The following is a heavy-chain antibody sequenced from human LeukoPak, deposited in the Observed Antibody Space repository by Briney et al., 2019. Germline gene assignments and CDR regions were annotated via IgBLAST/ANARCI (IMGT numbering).Heavy chain of an antibody. CDR2: INHSGST. Sequence: SETLSLTCAVYGGSFSGYYWSWIRQPPGKGLEWIGEINHSGSTNYNPSLKSRVTISVDTSKNQFSLKLSSETAADTAVYYCARVMTTVTTPDYWGQGTLVTVSS. D-gene: IGHD4-17*01. CDR3: ARVMTTVTTPDY. V-gene: IGHV4-34*01. CDR1: GGSFSGYY. J-gene: IGHJ4*02.